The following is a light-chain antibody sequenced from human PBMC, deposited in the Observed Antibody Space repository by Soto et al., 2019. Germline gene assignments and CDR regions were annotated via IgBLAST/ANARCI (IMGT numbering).Light chain of an antibody. CDR2: EVS. CDR3: TSYAGSNNFRV. V-gene: IGLV2-8*01. Sequence: QSALTQPPSASGSPGQSVTISCNGTSSDVGYYNSVSWYQQHPGKAPKLMIYEVSKRPSGVPERFSGSKSGNTASLTVSGLQAEDEADYYCTSYAGSNNFRVFGGGTKLTVL. J-gene: IGLJ3*02. CDR1: SSDVGYYNS.